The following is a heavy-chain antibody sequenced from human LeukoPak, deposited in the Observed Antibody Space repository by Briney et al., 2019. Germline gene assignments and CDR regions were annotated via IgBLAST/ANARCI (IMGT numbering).Heavy chain of an antibody. V-gene: IGHV1-2*02. J-gene: IGHJ4*02. D-gene: IGHD3-22*01. Sequence: ASVKVSYKASGYTFTGYYMHWVRQAPGQGLEWMGWINPNSGGTNYAQKFQGRVTMTRDTSISTAYMELSRLRSDDTAVYYCAREGVGTMIVVAYWGQGTLVTVSS. CDR3: AREGVGTMIVVAY. CDR1: GYTFTGYY. CDR2: INPNSGGT.